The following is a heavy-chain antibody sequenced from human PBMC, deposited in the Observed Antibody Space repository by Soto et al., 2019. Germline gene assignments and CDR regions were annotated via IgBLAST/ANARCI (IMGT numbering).Heavy chain of an antibody. D-gene: IGHD3-10*01. Sequence: PSETLSLTCTVSGGSISSADYYWSWIRQPPGKGLDWIGYIYYSGSTYYNPSLKSRVTISVDTSKNQFSLKLSSVTAADTAVYYCARVAGTFYWYFDLWGRGTLVTVSS. CDR2: IYYSGST. J-gene: IGHJ2*01. V-gene: IGHV4-30-4*01. CDR3: ARVAGTFYWYFDL. CDR1: GGSISSADYY.